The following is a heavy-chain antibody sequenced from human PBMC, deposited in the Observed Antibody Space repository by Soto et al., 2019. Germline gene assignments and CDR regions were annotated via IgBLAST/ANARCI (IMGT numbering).Heavy chain of an antibody. D-gene: IGHD5-12*01. J-gene: IGHJ4*02. CDR3: AKGSIEYSASVDN. Sequence: DVQLLESGGGLVQPGGSLRLSCAASGFSFSSYAMVWVRQAPGKGLEWVAVISARGGSSYFADSVKGRFTVSRDNSKNVLSLEMNSLRAEDTAIYVCAKGSIEYSASVDNWGQGTLVVVSS. V-gene: IGHV3-23*01. CDR1: GFSFSSYA. CDR2: ISARGGSS.